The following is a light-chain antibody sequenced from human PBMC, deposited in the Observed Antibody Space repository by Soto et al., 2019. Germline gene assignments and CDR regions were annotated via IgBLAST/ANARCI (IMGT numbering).Light chain of an antibody. V-gene: IGKV1-5*03. Sequence: DIQITQSPSTLSASVDDRVTITCRASQNIHTWLAWYQHKPGKAPSLLIYAASSLESGVPSRFSGSGSGTEFTLTISSLQPDDFATYYCQQQESYPRTFCQGTKVEMK. J-gene: IGKJ1*01. CDR3: QQQESYPRT. CDR2: AAS. CDR1: QNIHTW.